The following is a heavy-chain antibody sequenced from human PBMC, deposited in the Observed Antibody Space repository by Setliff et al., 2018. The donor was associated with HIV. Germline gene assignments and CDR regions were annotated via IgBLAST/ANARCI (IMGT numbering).Heavy chain of an antibody. D-gene: IGHD4-17*01. Sequence: ASVKVSCKASGYLFTDYFIHWVRQAPGQGLEWMGGIIPIFGTANYAQKFQGRVTITADESTSTAYMELSSLRSEDTAVYYCAREGGEKTRYYYFDYWGQGTLVTVSS. V-gene: IGHV1-69*13. CDR3: AREGGEKTRYYYFDY. CDR1: GYLFTDYF. CDR2: IIPIFGTA. J-gene: IGHJ4*02.